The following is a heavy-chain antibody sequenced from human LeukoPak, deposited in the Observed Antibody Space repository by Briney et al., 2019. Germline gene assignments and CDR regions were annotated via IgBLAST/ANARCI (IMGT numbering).Heavy chain of an antibody. Sequence: PGGSLRLSCAASGFTFSSCWMHWVRQAPGKGLVWVSRINGDGSSTTYADSVRGRFTISRDNAKNTLYLQMNNLRDEDTAVYYCARVGGYNSYFDYWGQGSLVTVSS. V-gene: IGHV3-74*03. J-gene: IGHJ4*02. CDR2: INGDGSST. CDR3: ARVGGYNSYFDY. D-gene: IGHD5-24*01. CDR1: GFTFSSCW.